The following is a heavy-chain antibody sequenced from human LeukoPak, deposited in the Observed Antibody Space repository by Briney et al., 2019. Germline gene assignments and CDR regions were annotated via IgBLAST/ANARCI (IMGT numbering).Heavy chain of an antibody. CDR3: ARGEWWFDP. Sequence: SQTLSLTCAISGDSVSSNSATWNWIRQSPSRGLEWLGRTYYRSKWYKYYAVSVKSRITINPDTSKNQFSLKLTSVTAADTAVYYCARGEWWFDPWGQGTLVTVSS. D-gene: IGHD2-8*01. V-gene: IGHV6-1*01. J-gene: IGHJ5*02. CDR2: TYYRSKWYK. CDR1: GDSVSSNSAT.